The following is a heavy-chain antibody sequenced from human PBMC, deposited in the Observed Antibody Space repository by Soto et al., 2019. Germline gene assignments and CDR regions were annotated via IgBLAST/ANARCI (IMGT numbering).Heavy chain of an antibody. V-gene: IGHV3-7*01. CDR1: GFDFSNFW. D-gene: IGHD6-6*01. CDR2: INYDGSEK. J-gene: IGHJ4*02. Sequence: EVQLVESGGGLVQPGGSLRISCDASGFDFSNFWMTWVRQVPGRGLEWVANINYDGSEKNYVDSVKGRFTIFRDNAKNSVDLLMSGLRVDDTAIYYCAKGSHPRSRPPVAVDHWGQGTLITIAS. CDR3: AKGSHPRSRPPVAVDH.